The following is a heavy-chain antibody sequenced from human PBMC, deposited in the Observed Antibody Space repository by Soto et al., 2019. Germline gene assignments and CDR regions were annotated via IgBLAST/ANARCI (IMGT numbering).Heavy chain of an antibody. CDR2: IYYSGST. D-gene: IGHD1-26*01. V-gene: IGHV4-30-4*01. CDR3: ARAVVGEKQDYYYYYGMDV. J-gene: IGHJ6*02. CDR1: GGSISSGDYY. Sequence: SETLSLTCTVSGGSISSGDYYWSWIRQPPGKGLEWIGYIYYSGSTYYNPSLKSRVTISVDTSKNQFSLKLSSVTAADTAVYYCARAVVGEKQDYYYYYGMDVWGQGTTVT.